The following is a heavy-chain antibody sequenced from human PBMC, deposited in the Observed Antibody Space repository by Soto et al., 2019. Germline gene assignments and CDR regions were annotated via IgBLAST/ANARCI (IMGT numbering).Heavy chain of an antibody. J-gene: IGHJ6*03. V-gene: IGHV4-31*03. Sequence: SETLSLTCTVSGGSISSGGYYWSWIRQHPGKGLEWIGYIYYSGSTYYNPSLKSRVTISVDTSKNQFSLKLSSVTAADTAVYYCARVPLAAPLEYYYYYMDVWGKGTTVTVSS. CDR3: ARVPLAAPLEYYYYYMDV. CDR1: GGSISSGGYY. CDR2: IYYSGST. D-gene: IGHD6-6*01.